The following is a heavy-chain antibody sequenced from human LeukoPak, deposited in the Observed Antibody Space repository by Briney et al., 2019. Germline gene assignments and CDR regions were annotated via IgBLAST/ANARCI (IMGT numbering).Heavy chain of an antibody. CDR1: GYTFTGYY. V-gene: IGHV1-2*02. D-gene: IGHD3-16*01. CDR2: INPNSGGT. CDR3: ARDRNYVRGTYAVFQI. J-gene: IGHJ3*02. Sequence: GASVKVSCKASGYTFTGYYMHWVRQAPGQGLEWMGWINPNSGGTNYAQKFQGRVTMTRDTSISTAYMDLTRLRSDDTAVYYCARDRNYVRGTYAVFQIWGQGTMVTVSS.